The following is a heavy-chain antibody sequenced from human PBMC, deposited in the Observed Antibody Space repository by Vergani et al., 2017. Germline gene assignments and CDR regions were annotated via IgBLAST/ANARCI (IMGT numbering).Heavy chain of an antibody. D-gene: IGHD3-22*01. V-gene: IGHV3-48*03. CDR1: GFTFSSYE. J-gene: IGHJ4*02. CDR2: ISSSGSTI. Sequence: EVQLVESGGGLVQPGGSLRLSCAASGFTFSSYEMNWVRQAPGKGLEWVSYISSSGSTIYYADSVKGRFTISRDNAKNSLYLQMNSLRAEDTAVYYCARGNDYDSSGASRLFDYWGQGTLVTVSS. CDR3: ARGNDYDSSGASRLFDY.